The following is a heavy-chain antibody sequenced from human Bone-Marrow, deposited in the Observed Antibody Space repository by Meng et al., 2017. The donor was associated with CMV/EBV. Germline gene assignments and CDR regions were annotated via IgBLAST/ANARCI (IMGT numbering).Heavy chain of an antibody. Sequence: SGGSISSGDYYWSWIRQPPGKGLEWIGYIYYSGSTYYNPSLKSRVTISVDTSKNQFSLKLSSVTAADTAVYYCARVYCSSTSCYIDYWGRGTLVTVSS. D-gene: IGHD2-2*02. CDR1: GGSISSGDYY. CDR2: IYYSGST. CDR3: ARVYCSSTSCYIDY. V-gene: IGHV4-30-4*08. J-gene: IGHJ4*02.